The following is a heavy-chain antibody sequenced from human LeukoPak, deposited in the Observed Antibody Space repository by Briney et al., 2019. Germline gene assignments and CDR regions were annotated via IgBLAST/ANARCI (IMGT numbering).Heavy chain of an antibody. D-gene: IGHD2-8*01. CDR1: GYTFTDSY. CDR3: AREAGYCSDGFCYGPYYFDY. CDR2: INPDTGGT. V-gene: IGHV1-2*02. J-gene: IGHJ4*02. Sequence: ASVKVSCKASGYTFTDSYIHWVRQAPGQGLEWMGWINPDTGGTNYAQKFQGRVAMTRDTSISTAYMELSRLISDDTAVYYCAREAGYCSDGFCYGPYYFDYWGQGTLVTVSS.